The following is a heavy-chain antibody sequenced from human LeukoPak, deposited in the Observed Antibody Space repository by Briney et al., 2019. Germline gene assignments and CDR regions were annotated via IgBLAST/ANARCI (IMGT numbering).Heavy chain of an antibody. V-gene: IGHV3-23*01. D-gene: IGHD2-2*02. CDR1: GFTFSSYA. CDR3: AKDIPDCRSTSCYILNYFYYYYMDV. Sequence: PGGSLRLSCAASGFTFSSYAMSWVRQAPGKGLEWVSVISGGGGSTYYADSVKGRFTVSRDNSKKTLSLQMNSLRAEDTAVYYCAKDIPDCRSTSCYILNYFYYYYMDVWGKGTAVTVSS. J-gene: IGHJ6*03. CDR2: ISGGGGST.